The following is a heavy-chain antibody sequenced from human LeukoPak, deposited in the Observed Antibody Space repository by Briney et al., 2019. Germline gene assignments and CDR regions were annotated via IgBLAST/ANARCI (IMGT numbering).Heavy chain of an antibody. J-gene: IGHJ4*02. V-gene: IGHV4-39*07. CDR3: ARRRRGGKWYFDY. CDR1: GGSISRSSYY. Sequence: SETLSLTCTVSGGSISRSSYYWGWICQPPGKGLEWIGSIYYSGSTNYNPSLKSRVTISVDTSKNQFSLKLSSVTAADTAVYYCARRRRGGKWYFDYWGQGTLVTVSS. D-gene: IGHD1-26*01. CDR2: IYYSGST.